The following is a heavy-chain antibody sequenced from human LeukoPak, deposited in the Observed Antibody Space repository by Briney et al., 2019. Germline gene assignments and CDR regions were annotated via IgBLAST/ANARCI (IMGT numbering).Heavy chain of an antibody. V-gene: IGHV3-11*01. Sequence: GGSLRLSCAASGFTFSDYYMSWIRQAPGKGLEWISYISSSGSTIYYTDSVKGRFTISRDNAKNSLYLQMNSLRAEDTAVYYCAKERGYNSGWSGVDYWGQGTLVTVSS. J-gene: IGHJ4*02. CDR1: GFTFSDYY. CDR3: AKERGYNSGWSGVDY. D-gene: IGHD6-19*01. CDR2: ISSSGSTI.